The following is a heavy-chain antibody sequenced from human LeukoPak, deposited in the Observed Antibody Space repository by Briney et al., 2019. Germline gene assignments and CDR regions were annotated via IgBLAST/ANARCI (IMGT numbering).Heavy chain of an antibody. J-gene: IGHJ5*02. CDR3: AAASAFSSSWRS. CDR2: ITASDTTK. D-gene: IGHD6-13*01. Sequence: GESLKISCKTSGYSFTTYWIGWVRQAPGKGPEWVAYITASDTTKYYADSVKGRFTISRDNAKKSLFLQMNSLRAEDTAVYYCAAASAFSSSWRSWGQGTVVSVSS. CDR1: GYSFTTYW. V-gene: IGHV3-48*01.